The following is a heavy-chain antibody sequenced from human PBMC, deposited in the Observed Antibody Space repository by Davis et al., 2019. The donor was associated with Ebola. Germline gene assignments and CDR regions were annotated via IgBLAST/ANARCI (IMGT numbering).Heavy chain of an antibody. Sequence: GESLKISCAASGFTFSSYSMNWVRQAPGKGLEWVSAISGSGGSTYYADSVKGRFTISRDNSKNTLYLQMNSLRAEDTAVYYCATNYDILTGYSIYYFDYWGQGTLVTVSS. J-gene: IGHJ4*02. CDR2: ISGSGGST. D-gene: IGHD3-9*01. CDR3: ATNYDILTGYSIYYFDY. CDR1: GFTFSSYS. V-gene: IGHV3-23*01.